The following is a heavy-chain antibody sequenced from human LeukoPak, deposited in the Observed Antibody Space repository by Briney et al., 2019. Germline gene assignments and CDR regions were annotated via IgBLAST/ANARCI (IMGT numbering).Heavy chain of an antibody. CDR3: ARRDAYSSFDY. V-gene: IGHV3-53*01. Sequence: PGGSLRLSCAASGFTVSSNYMSWVRQAPGKGLEWVSVIYSGGSTYYADSVKGRFTISRDNSKNTLYLQMNSLRAEDTAVYYCARRDAYSSFDYWGQGTLVTVSS. J-gene: IGHJ4*02. D-gene: IGHD5-24*01. CDR1: GFTVSSNY. CDR2: IYSGGST.